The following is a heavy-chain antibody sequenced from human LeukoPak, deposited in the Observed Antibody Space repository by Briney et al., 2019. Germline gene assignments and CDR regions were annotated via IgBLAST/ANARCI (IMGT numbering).Heavy chain of an antibody. D-gene: IGHD4/OR15-4a*01. J-gene: IGHJ5*02. V-gene: IGHV1-2*02. CDR2: ISPNSGGT. CDR3: ARDLGAQTMVFFDP. CDR1: GYTFTGYY. Sequence: ASVKVSCKASGYTFTGYYMHWVRQAPGQGLEWMGWISPNSGGTDYAQKFQGSVTMTRDTSISAAYMELSNLRSDDTAVYYCARDLGAQTMVFFDPWGQGTLVTVSS.